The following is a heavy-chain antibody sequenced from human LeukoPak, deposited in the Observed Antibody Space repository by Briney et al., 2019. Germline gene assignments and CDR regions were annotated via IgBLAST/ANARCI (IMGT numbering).Heavy chain of an antibody. CDR1: GYTLTNYY. CDR2: INPSGGGT. Sequence: ASVKVSXKASGYTLTNYYIHWVRQAPGQGLEWMGIINPSGGGTSYAQKFQGRVIMTTDTSTSSVFMELSSLRSEDTAVYYCARGDFGSGSYKLWGQGTLVSVSS. D-gene: IGHD3-10*01. J-gene: IGHJ4*02. V-gene: IGHV1-46*01. CDR3: ARGDFGSGSYKL.